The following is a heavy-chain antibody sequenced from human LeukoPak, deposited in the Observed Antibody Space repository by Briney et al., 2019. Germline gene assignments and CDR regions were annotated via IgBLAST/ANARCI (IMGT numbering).Heavy chain of an antibody. CDR2: IYYSGST. D-gene: IGHD1-26*01. V-gene: IGHV4-59*01. CDR3: ARGGWSLDY. CDR1: SGSISSYC. J-gene: IGHJ4*02. Sequence: KPSETLSLTCTVSSGSISSYCWRWMPHPPGKGLEWVGYIYYSGSTSYNPSLKSRVTISVDTSKNQFSLMLSSVTPADTAVYYCARGGWSLDYWGQGTLVTVSS.